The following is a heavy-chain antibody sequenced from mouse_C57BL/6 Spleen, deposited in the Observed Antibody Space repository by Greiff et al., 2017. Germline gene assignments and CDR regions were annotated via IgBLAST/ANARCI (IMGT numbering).Heavy chain of an antibody. Sequence: VKLMESGPELVKPGASVKISCKASGYAFSSSWMNWVKQRPGKGLEWIGRIYPGDGDTNYNGKFKGKATLTADKSSSTAYMQLSSLTSEDSAVYFCARQKAYDGYLYAMDYWGQGTSVTVSS. J-gene: IGHJ4*01. CDR2: IYPGDGDT. CDR1: GYAFSSSW. CDR3: ARQKAYDGYLYAMDY. D-gene: IGHD2-3*01. V-gene: IGHV1-82*01.